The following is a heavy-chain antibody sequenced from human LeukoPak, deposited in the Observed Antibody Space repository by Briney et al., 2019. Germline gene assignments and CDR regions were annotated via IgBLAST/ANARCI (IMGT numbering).Heavy chain of an antibody. CDR1: GLTFNNYA. V-gene: IGHV3-7*01. CDR2: IIQDGSEK. Sequence: GGSLRLSCAASGLTFNNYAMSWVRQAPGKGLEWVANIIQDGSEKHYVDSVKGRFTISRDNAKSSLYLQMNSLRAEDTAVYYCARWHYGSGRLYDYWGQGTLVTVSS. J-gene: IGHJ4*02. CDR3: ARWHYGSGRLYDY. D-gene: IGHD3-10*01.